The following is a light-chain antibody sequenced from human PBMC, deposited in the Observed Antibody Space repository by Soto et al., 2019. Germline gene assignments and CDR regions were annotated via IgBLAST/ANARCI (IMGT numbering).Light chain of an antibody. CDR3: QQYNNWPRT. J-gene: IGKJ1*01. Sequence: EIVMTQSPATLSVSPGERATLSCRASQSVNSNLAWYQQKPGQTPRLLIYGASTRATGIPARFSGSESGTEFTLTISSLQSEDFAVYYCQQYNNWPRTFGQGTKVEI. CDR1: QSVNSN. CDR2: GAS. V-gene: IGKV3-15*01.